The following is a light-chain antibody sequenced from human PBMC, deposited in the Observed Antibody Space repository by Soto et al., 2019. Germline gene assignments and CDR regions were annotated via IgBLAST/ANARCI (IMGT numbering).Light chain of an antibody. CDR2: GAS. CDR1: QSVSSN. Sequence: EIVMTQSPATLSVSPGERATLSCRASQSVSSNLAWYQQKPGQAPRLLIYGASTRATGIPARFSGSRSGTEFTLTIRILQSADFGVNYWQQDHDWPSYSFGQGTKRDLK. J-gene: IGKJ2*03. V-gene: IGKV3-15*01. CDR3: QQDHDWPSYS.